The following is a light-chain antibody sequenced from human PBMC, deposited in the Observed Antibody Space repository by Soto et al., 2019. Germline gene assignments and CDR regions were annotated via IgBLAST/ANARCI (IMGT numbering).Light chain of an antibody. J-gene: IGLJ2*01. V-gene: IGLV3-1*01. CDR1: KLETKY. CDR3: QAWDRSTVV. CDR2: QET. Sequence: SYELTQPPSVSVSPGQTASITCSGDKLETKYACWYQQKPGQSPILVIYQETKRPSGIPERFAGSNSGNTATLTISGTQAMDEADYYCQAWDRSTVVFGGGTKLTVL.